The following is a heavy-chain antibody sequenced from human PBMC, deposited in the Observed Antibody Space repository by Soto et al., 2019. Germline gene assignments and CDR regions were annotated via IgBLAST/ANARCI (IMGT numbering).Heavy chain of an antibody. CDR3: AKIARAYSGYAGDPLDY. CDR2: ISWNSGSI. CDR1: GFTFDDYA. V-gene: IGHV3-9*01. D-gene: IGHD5-12*01. J-gene: IGHJ4*02. Sequence: GGSLRLSCAASGFTFDDYAMHWVRQAPGKGLEWVSGISWNSGSIGYADSVKGRFTISRDNAKNSLYLQMNSLRAEDTALYYCAKIARAYSGYAGDPLDYWGQGTLVTVSS.